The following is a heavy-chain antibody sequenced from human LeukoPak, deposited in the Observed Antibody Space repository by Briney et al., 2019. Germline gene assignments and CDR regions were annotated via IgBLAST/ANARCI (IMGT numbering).Heavy chain of an antibody. CDR2: INWNGGST. V-gene: IGHV3-20*04. CDR3: ARRPGYCSSTSCYDRYYYYYYMDV. J-gene: IGHJ6*03. Sequence: GGSLRLSCAASGFTFEDYGMSWVRQAPGKGLEWVSGINWNGGSTGYADSVKGRFTISRDNAKNPMYLQMNSLRAEDTALYYCARRPGYCSSTSCYDRYYYYYYMDVWGKGTTVTVSS. CDR1: GFTFEDYG. D-gene: IGHD2-2*01.